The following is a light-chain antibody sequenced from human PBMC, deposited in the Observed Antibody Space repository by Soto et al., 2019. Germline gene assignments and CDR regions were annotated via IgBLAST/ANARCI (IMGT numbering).Light chain of an antibody. J-gene: IGLJ1*01. CDR2: EVS. CDR1: SSDIGGDYNY. V-gene: IGLV2-14*01. Sequence: QCLLTQPASVSGSPGQSITIACTGTSSDIGGDYNYVSWYQQHPGKAPKLMIYEVSDRPSGVSNRLSGSRSGNTASLTISGLQAEDEADYYCSSYTSSRTLVFGTGTKVTVL. CDR3: SSYTSSRTLV.